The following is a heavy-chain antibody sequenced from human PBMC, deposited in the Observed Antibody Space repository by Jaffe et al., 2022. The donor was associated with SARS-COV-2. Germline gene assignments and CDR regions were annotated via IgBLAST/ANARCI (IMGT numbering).Heavy chain of an antibody. V-gene: IGHV4-61*02. J-gene: IGHJ3*02. D-gene: IGHD7-27*01. CDR1: GGSISSANYY. CDR3: ARRKLGMDAFDI. Sequence: QVRLQESGPGLVKPSETLSLTCTVSGGSISSANYYWTWIRQPAGKGPEWIGRIYASGSANYNPSLKSRVTISVDTSKNQFSLNLKSVTATDTAVYYCARRKLGMDAFDIWGQGTVVSVSS. CDR2: IYASGSA.